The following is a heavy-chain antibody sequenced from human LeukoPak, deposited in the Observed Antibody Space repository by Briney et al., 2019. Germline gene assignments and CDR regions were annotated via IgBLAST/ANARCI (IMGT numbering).Heavy chain of an antibody. J-gene: IGHJ4*02. Sequence: GGSLRLSCAASGITVSSNYMSWVRQAPGKGLEWVSLIYSDGSTYYADSVKGRFTISRDNSKNTLYLQMNSLRAEDTAVYYCARGGVGAFDYWGQGTLVTVSS. CDR3: ARGGVGAFDY. D-gene: IGHD1-26*01. V-gene: IGHV3-53*01. CDR2: IYSDGST. CDR1: GITVSSNY.